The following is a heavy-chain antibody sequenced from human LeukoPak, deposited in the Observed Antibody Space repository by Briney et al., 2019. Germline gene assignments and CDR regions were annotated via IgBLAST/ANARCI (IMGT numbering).Heavy chain of an antibody. Sequence: PSETLSLTCTVSGGSLSSGDYYWSWIRQPAGKGLEWIGRIYTSGSTNYNPSLKSRITISVDTTKNQFSLRLRSVTAADTAVYFCARGRVSSSTWYSTYYYYFYMDVWGKGTTVTVSS. V-gene: IGHV4-61*02. CDR3: ARGRVSSSTWYSTYYYYFYMDV. D-gene: IGHD1-1*01. CDR2: IYTSGST. CDR1: GGSLSSGDYY. J-gene: IGHJ6*03.